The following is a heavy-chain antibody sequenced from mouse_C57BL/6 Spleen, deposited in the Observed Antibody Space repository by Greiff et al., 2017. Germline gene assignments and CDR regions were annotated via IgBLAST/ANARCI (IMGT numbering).Heavy chain of an antibody. CDR3: ARHGTMITTWFAY. CDR1: GFTFSSYT. Sequence: EVQLMESGGGLVKPGGSLKLSCAASGFTFSSYTMSWVRQTPEKRLEWVATISGGGGDTYYPDSVKGRFTLSRDNATNTLYLQVSSLRSEDTALDYGARHGTMITTWFAYWGQGTLVTVSA. V-gene: IGHV5-9*01. D-gene: IGHD2-4*01. CDR2: ISGGGGDT. J-gene: IGHJ3*01.